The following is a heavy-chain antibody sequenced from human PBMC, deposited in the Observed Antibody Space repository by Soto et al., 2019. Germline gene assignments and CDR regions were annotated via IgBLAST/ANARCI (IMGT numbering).Heavy chain of an antibody. D-gene: IGHD3-10*01. V-gene: IGHV1-18*01. CDR2: ISAYNGNT. CDR1: GGTFGSYA. Sequence: ASVKVSCKTSGGTFGSYAISWVRQAPGQGLEWMGWISAYNGNTNYAQKLQGRVTMTTDTSTSTAYMELRSLRSDDTAVYYCARDLLWFGELGLEYWGQGTLVTVSS. J-gene: IGHJ4*02. CDR3: ARDLLWFGELGLEY.